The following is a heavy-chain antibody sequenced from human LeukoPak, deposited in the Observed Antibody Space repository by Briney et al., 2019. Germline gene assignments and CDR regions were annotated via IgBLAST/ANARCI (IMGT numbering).Heavy chain of an antibody. CDR2: IYSGGST. D-gene: IGHD2-15*01. CDR3: ASDSYSPEYYQH. Sequence: GGSLRLSCAASGFPFSDTGMSWVRQAPGKGLEWVSVIYSGGSTFYADSVKGRFTISRDNSKNTLYLQLNSLRAEDTAVYYCASDSYSPEYYQHWGQGTLVTVSS. V-gene: IGHV3-66*01. CDR1: GFPFSDTG. J-gene: IGHJ1*01.